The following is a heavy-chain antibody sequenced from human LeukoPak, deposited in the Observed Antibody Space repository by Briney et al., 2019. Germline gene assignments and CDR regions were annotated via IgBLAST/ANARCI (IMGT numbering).Heavy chain of an antibody. D-gene: IGHD3-10*01. CDR3: RGVGFGDALPGY. J-gene: IGHJ4*02. Sequence: LGGAVTQTLPSSVFIYIQHLMNEIRQPRCKGLDWVAYISGSRVYTNYADSVKGRFTTSRDNAKNSLYLQMNSRRAEDTAVYYCRGVGFGDALPGYWGRGTLVTVSS. CDR1: VFIYIQHL. CDR2: ISGSRVYT. V-gene: IGHV3-11*03.